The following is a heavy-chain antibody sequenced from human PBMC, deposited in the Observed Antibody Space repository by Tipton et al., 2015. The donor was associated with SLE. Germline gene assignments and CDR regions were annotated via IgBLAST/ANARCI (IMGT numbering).Heavy chain of an antibody. CDR2: IYTSGST. V-gene: IGHV4-61*09. CDR3: ARSKRDGYTVGY. CDR1: GGSISSGSYY. Sequence: LSLTCTVSGGSISSGSYYWSWIRQPAGKGLEWIGYIYTSGSTNYNPSLKSRVTISVDTSKNQFSLKLSSVTAADTAVYYCARSKRDGYTVGYWGQGTLVTVSS. J-gene: IGHJ4*02. D-gene: IGHD5-24*01.